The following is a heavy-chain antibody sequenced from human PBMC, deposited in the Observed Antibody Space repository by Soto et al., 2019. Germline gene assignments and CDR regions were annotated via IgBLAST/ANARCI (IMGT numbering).Heavy chain of an antibody. V-gene: IGHV3-30*18. D-gene: IGHD6-6*01. CDR1: GFTFSGYG. CDR3: AKGSSSVYYYYYGIDV. J-gene: IGHJ6*02. Sequence: PGGSLRLSCVASGFTFSGYGMHWVLQAPGKGLEWVAVMSNDGRNKYYADSVKGRFTISRDNSKNLLYLQMNSLRAEDTAVYYCAKGSSSVYYYYYGIDVWGQGTTVTVSS. CDR2: MSNDGRNK.